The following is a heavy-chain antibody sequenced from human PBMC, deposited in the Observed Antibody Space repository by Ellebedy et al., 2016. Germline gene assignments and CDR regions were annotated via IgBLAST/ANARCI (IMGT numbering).Heavy chain of an antibody. CDR2: ISSGSSYI. D-gene: IGHD4-17*01. CDR1: GFTSSSSS. Sequence: GGSLRLXCEASGFTSSSSSMNWVRQAPGKGLEWVSSISSGSSYIYYADSVKGRFSISRDNAKNSLYLQMNSLRVEDTAVYYCARASDYEGGYWGQGTLVTVSS. V-gene: IGHV3-21*01. CDR3: ARASDYEGGY. J-gene: IGHJ4*02.